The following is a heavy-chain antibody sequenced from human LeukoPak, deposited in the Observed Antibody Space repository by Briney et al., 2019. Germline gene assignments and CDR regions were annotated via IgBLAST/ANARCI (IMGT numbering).Heavy chain of an antibody. D-gene: IGHD6-19*01. J-gene: IGHJ4*02. V-gene: IGHV3-21*01. Sequence: PGGSLRLSCAASGFTFSSYSMNWVRQAPGKGLEWVSSISSSSYIYYADSVKGRFTISRDNAKNSLYLQMNSLRAEDTAVYYCARVDIAVAGLSDYWGQGTLVTVSS. CDR2: ISSSSYI. CDR3: ARVDIAVAGLSDY. CDR1: GFTFSSYS.